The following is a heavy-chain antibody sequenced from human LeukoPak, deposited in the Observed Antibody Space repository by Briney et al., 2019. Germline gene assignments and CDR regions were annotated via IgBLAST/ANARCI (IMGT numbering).Heavy chain of an antibody. CDR1: GGSISGYH. CDR3: ARSPRRAHFYSSGSYYYYFDY. Sequence: SETLSLTCSVHGGSISGYHCSWVRQPAGKGLECIGRISSSGSTNYNPSLKSRVTMSVDTSKNQFFLKLSSVTAADTAVYYCARSPRRAHFYSSGSYYYYFDYWGQGTLVTVSS. D-gene: IGHD3-10*01. V-gene: IGHV4-4*07. CDR2: ISSSGST. J-gene: IGHJ4*02.